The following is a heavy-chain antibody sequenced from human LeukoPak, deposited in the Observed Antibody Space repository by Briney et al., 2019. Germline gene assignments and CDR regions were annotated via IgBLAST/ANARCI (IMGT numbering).Heavy chain of an antibody. CDR1: GGSISSSSYY. V-gene: IGHV4-39*07. CDR3: ARLSTVTTSFDY. J-gene: IGHJ4*02. D-gene: IGHD4-11*01. Sequence: KASETLSLTCTVSGGSISSSSYYWGWIRQPPGKGLEWIGSIYYSGSTYYNPSLKSRVTISVDTSKDQFSLKLSSVTAADTAVYYCARLSTVTTSFDYWGQGTLVTVSS. CDR2: IYYSGST.